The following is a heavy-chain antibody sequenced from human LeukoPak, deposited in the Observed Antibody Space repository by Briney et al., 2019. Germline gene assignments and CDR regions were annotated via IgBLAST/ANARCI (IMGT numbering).Heavy chain of an antibody. Sequence: SETLSLTCTVSGDSVRSDYWSWIRQPPGRGLEWIGYTYYRGSTDYNPSLKCRVTISLDTSKNHFSLKLSSVTAADTAVYYCARSMIGPFDYWGQGTLVTVSS. CDR1: GDSVRSDY. CDR2: TYYRGST. V-gene: IGHV4-59*02. D-gene: IGHD3-22*01. J-gene: IGHJ4*02. CDR3: ARSMIGPFDY.